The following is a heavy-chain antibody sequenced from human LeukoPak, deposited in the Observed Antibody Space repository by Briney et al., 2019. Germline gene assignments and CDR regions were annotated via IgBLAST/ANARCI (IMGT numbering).Heavy chain of an antibody. CDR2: SNSNSGGT. CDR3: ARTSIAARRADFDY. CDR1: GYTFTDYY. J-gene: IGHJ4*02. V-gene: IGHV1-2*02. Sequence: ASVRVSCKTSGYTFTDYYIHWVRQAPGQGLEWMGWSNSNSGGTSYAQKFQGRVTLTRDTPTRTAYMELNRLTSDDTAVYYCARTSIAARRADFDYWGQGTVVTVSS. D-gene: IGHD6-6*01.